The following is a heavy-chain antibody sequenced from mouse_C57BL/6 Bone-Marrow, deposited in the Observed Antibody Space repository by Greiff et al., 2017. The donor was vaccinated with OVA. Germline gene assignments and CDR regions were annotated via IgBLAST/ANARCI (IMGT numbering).Heavy chain of an antibody. CDR1: GFTFSDYG. CDR2: ISNLAYSI. D-gene: IGHD1-1*01. V-gene: IGHV5-15*01. CDR3: ARHDYYGSSCYFDV. J-gene: IGHJ1*03. Sequence: EVKLVESGGGLVQPGGSLKLSCAASGFTFSDYGMAWVRQAPRKGPEWVAFISNLAYSIYYADTVTGRFTISRENAKNTLYLEMSSLRSEDTAMYYCARHDYYGSSCYFDVWGTGTTVTVSS.